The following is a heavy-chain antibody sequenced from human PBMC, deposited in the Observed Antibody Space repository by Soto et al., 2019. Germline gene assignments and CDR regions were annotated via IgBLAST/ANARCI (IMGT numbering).Heavy chain of an antibody. V-gene: IGHV1-69*12. CDR3: ARDVIAAAGTAG. CDR2: IIPIFGTA. Sequence: QVQLVQSGAEVKKPGSSVKVSCKASGGTFSSYAISWVRQAPGQGLEWMGGIIPIFGTANYAQKFQGRVTITADEATSTAYMELRSLRYEDTAVYYCARDVIAAAGTAGWGQGTLVTVSS. J-gene: IGHJ4*02. D-gene: IGHD6-13*01. CDR1: GGTFSSYA.